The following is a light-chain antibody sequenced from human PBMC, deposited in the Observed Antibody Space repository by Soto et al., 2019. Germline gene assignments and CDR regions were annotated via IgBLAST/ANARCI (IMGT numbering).Light chain of an antibody. J-gene: IGLJ1*01. CDR2: EVS. V-gene: IGLV2-23*02. CDR1: SSDVGSPNL. CDR3: CSYAGSSTHV. Sequence: QSVLTQPASVSGSPGQSITFSCTGTSSDVGSPNLVSWYQQHPGKAPKLLIYEVSKRPSGVSNRFSGSKSGNTASLTISGLQAEDEADYYCCSYAGSSTHVFGTGTKVTVL.